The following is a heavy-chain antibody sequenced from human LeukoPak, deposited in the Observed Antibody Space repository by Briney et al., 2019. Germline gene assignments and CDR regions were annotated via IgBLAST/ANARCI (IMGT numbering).Heavy chain of an antibody. D-gene: IGHD2/OR15-2a*01. J-gene: IGHJ3*02. CDR3: AHRSTSTMLLRRNPFDI. V-gene: IGHV2-5*02. CDR2: IYWDDDR. Sequence: SGPTLVKPTETLTLTCTLSGFSVSGSGVGVGWIRQPPGKALEWLALIYWDDDRRYSPSLQSRLTIIKDTSKNQVVLTMTNMDPADTATYYCAHRSTSTMLLRRNPFDIWGQGTMVIVSS. CDR1: GFSVSGSGVG.